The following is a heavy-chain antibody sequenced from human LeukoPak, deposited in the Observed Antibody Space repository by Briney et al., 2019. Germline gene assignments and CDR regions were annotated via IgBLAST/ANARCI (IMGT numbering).Heavy chain of an antibody. D-gene: IGHD1-7*01. V-gene: IGHV3-33*01. J-gene: IGHJ3*02. CDR2: IWYDGSQE. CDR3: ARDSGELRNSFDI. CDR1: GFTYSNHG. Sequence: GGSLRLSCVASGFTYSNHGMHWVRQAPGRGLEWVAVIWYDGSQEYYADSVKGRFTISRDNSKNTLDLQMNSLRAEDTVVYYCARDSGELRNSFDIWGHGTMVTVSS.